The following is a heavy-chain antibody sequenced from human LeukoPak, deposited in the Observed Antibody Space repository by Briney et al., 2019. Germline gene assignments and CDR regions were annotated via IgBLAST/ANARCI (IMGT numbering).Heavy chain of an antibody. CDR1: GDSVSSNSAA. Sequence: SQTLSLTCAISGDSVSSNSAAWNWIRQSPSRGLEWLGRTYYRSKWYNDYAVSVKSRITINPDTSKNQFSLQLNSVTPEDTAVYYCARDAVSYDYVWGTNQNWFDPWGQGTLVTVSS. D-gene: IGHD3-16*01. CDR2: TYYRSKWYN. V-gene: IGHV6-1*01. CDR3: ARDAVSYDYVWGTNQNWFDP. J-gene: IGHJ5*02.